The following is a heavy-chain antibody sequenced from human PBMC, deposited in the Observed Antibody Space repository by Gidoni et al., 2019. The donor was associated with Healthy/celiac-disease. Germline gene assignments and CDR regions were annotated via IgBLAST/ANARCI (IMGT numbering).Heavy chain of an antibody. V-gene: IGHV3-23*01. D-gene: IGHD5-18*01. CDR1: GFTFSSYA. CDR2: IRGSGGST. CDR3: AKSPGVTWIQLWFNY. Sequence: VQLLESGGGLVQPGGSLRLSCAASGFTFSSYAMSWVRQAPGKGLEWVSAIRGSGGSTYDADSVKGRFTIARDNSKNTRYLQMNSLRAEDTAVYYCAKSPGVTWIQLWFNYWGQGTLVTVSS. J-gene: IGHJ4*02.